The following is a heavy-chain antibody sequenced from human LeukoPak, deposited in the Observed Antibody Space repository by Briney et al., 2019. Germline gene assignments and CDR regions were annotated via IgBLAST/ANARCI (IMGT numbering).Heavy chain of an antibody. J-gene: IGHJ6*02. CDR2: ISGSGGST. CDR3: AKELDVVVVAATQVYYYGMDV. Sequence: GGSLRLSCVASGFTFSNYWMHWVRQAPGKGLEWVSAISGSGGSTYYADSVKGRFTISRDNSKNTLYLQMNSLRAEDTAVYYCAKELDVVVVAATQVYYYGMDVWGQGTTVTVSS. D-gene: IGHD2-15*01. CDR1: GFTFSNYW. V-gene: IGHV3-23*01.